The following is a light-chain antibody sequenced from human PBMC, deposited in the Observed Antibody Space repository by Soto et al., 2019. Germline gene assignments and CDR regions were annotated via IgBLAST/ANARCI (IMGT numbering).Light chain of an antibody. V-gene: IGLV1-44*01. J-gene: IGLJ1*01. CDR2: SNN. CDR1: SSNIGSNT. CDR3: AAWDDRLDGYV. Sequence: QSVLTQPPSASGTPGQRVTISCSGSSSNIGSNTVNWYQQLPGTAPKLLIYSNNQRPSGVPGRFSGSKSGTSASLAISGLQAEDEGYYFCAAWDDRLDGYVFGTGTKLTVL.